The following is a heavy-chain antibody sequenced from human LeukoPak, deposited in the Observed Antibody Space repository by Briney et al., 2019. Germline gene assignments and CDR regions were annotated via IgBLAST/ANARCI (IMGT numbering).Heavy chain of an antibody. D-gene: IGHD3-10*01. CDR1: GFTFDDYG. V-gene: IGHV3-20*04. Sequence: PGGSLRLSCAASGFTFDDYGMSWVRQAPGKGPEWVSGIYWNGGSTGYADSVKGRFTISRDNAKNSLYLQMNSLGAEDTALYYCARRGIRGVITFDYWGQGTLVTVSS. CDR2: IYWNGGST. CDR3: ARRGIRGVITFDY. J-gene: IGHJ4*02.